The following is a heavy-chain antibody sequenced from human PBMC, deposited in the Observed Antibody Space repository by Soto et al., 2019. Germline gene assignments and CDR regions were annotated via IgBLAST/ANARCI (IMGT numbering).Heavy chain of an antibody. V-gene: IGHV3-23*01. D-gene: IGHD5-18*01. Sequence: EVQLLESGGGLVQPGGSLRLSCAASGFTFSSYAMSWVRQAPGKGLEWVSAISGSGGSTYYADSVKGRFTISRDDSKDALYLQMNSLRAEDTAVYYWAKDTAMVFLRDWGQGTLVTVSS. CDR3: AKDTAMVFLRD. CDR1: GFTFSSYA. CDR2: ISGSGGST. J-gene: IGHJ4*02.